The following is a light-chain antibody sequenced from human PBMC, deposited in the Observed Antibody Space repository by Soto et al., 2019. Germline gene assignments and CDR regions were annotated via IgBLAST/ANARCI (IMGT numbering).Light chain of an antibody. CDR3: GSWDHSVSGFV. J-gene: IGLJ1*01. Sequence: QSLLPQPPSVSASPGQKVTISCSGSTSNIGNNYVSWFQQLPGTAPKLIIYQSNRRPSGIPDRFSGSKSGTSATLGITGLQTGDEADYYCGSWDHSVSGFVFGTGTRSPS. CDR1: TSNIGNNY. V-gene: IGLV1-51*02. CDR2: QSN.